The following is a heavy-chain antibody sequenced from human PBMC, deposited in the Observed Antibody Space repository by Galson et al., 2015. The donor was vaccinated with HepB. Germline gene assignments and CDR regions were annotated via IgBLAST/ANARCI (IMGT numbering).Heavy chain of an antibody. D-gene: IGHD7-27*01. CDR2: ISSDGTRK. Sequence: SLRLSCAASGFSISVDAIHWVRQAPGKGLEWVAYISSDGTRKYYVDSGNGRFTISRDTSKSTLYLQMNSLRAEDTAIYYCARDLTGKYSIDYWGQGTLVTVSS. CDR1: GFSISVDA. V-gene: IGHV3-30-3*01. J-gene: IGHJ4*02. CDR3: ARDLTGKYSIDY.